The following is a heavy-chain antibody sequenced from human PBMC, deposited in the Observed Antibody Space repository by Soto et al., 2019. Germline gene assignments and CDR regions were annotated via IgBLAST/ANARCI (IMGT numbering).Heavy chain of an antibody. CDR1: GGSIRDSY. CDR3: ARVGHLNVYYGSDY. V-gene: IGHV4-59*01. Sequence: QVQLQASGPGLVKPSETLSLICTVSGGSIRDSYWTWIRQPPGKGLEWIGYVSSSGTTKYSPSLKSRVTMSVDTSKNQFSLKVNSVTTADTAVYYCARVGHLNVYYGSDYWGPGILVTGSS. J-gene: IGHJ4*02. D-gene: IGHD1-26*01. CDR2: VSSSGTT.